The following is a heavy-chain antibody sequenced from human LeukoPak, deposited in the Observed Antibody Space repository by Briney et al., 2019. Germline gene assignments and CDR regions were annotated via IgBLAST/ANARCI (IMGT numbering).Heavy chain of an antibody. J-gene: IGHJ4*02. Sequence: SETLSLTCTVSGGSISGSSYYWGWIRQPPGKGLEWIGSIYYSGSTYYNPSLKSRVTISVDTSKNQFSLKLSSVTAADTAVYYCASYSSASAFDYWGQGTLVTVSS. CDR1: GGSISGSSYY. D-gene: IGHD2-21*01. CDR2: IYYSGST. CDR3: ASYSSASAFDY. V-gene: IGHV4-39*07.